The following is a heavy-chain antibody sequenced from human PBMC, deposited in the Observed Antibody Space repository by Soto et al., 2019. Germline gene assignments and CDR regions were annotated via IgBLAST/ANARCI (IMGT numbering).Heavy chain of an antibody. V-gene: IGHV4-59*01. J-gene: IGHJ6*03. Sequence: SETLSLTCTVSGGSISSYYWSWIRQPPGKGLEWIGYIYYSGSTNYNPSLKSRVTISVDTSKNQFSLKLSSVTAADTAVYYCARDIGYCSSTSCPSGGYYYMDVWGKGTTVTVSS. CDR1: GGSISSYY. CDR3: ARDIGYCSSTSCPSGGYYYMDV. D-gene: IGHD2-2*01. CDR2: IYYSGST.